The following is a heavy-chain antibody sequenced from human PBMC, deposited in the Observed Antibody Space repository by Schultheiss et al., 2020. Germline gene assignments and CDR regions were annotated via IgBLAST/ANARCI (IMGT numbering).Heavy chain of an antibody. J-gene: IGHJ6*02. CDR3: ARVSSGTVKQWLVHYYYGMDV. V-gene: IGHV3-48*01. D-gene: IGHD6-19*01. CDR2: ISSSSSTI. Sequence: GGSLRLSCAASGFTFSSYSMNWVRQAPGKGLEWVSYISSSSSTIYYADSVKGRFTISRDNAKNSLYLQMNSLRAEDTAVYYCARVSSGTVKQWLVHYYYGMDVWGQGTTVTVSS. CDR1: GFTFSSYS.